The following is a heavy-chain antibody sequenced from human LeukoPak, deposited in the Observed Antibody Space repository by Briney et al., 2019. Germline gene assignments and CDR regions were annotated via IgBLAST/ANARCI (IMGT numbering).Heavy chain of an antibody. J-gene: IGHJ4*02. V-gene: IGHV3-53*01. CDR2: IYSGGST. CDR3: ARDRPTTLRLGELPSLGY. Sequence: GGSLRLSCAASGFTVSSNYMSWVRQAPGKGLERVSVIYSGGSTYYAESVKGRFTISRDNSKNTLYLQMNSLRAEDTAVYYCARDRPTTLRLGELPSLGYWGQGTLVTVSS. D-gene: IGHD3-16*01. CDR1: GFTVSSNY.